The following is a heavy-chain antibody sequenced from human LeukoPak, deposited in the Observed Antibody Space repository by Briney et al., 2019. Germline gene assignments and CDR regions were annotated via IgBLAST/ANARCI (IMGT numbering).Heavy chain of an antibody. V-gene: IGHV3-21*01. Sequence: GGSLRLSCAASGFTFSSYSMNWVRQAPGKGLEWVSSISSSSSYIYYADSVKGRFTISGDNAKKSLYLQMNSLRAEDTAVYYCARDSDPGWLDPWGQGTLVTVSS. CDR2: ISSSSSYI. CDR1: GFTFSSYS. J-gene: IGHJ5*02. CDR3: ARDSDPGWLDP.